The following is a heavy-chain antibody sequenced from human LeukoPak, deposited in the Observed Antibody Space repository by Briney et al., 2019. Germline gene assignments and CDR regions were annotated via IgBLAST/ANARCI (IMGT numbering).Heavy chain of an antibody. D-gene: IGHD2-2*01. V-gene: IGHV1-18*01. Sequence: ASVKVSCKASGYTFTSYGLSWVRQAPGQGLEWMGWISAYNGNTNYAQTLQGRVTMTTDTSTTTAYMELRSLRSDDTAVYYCARSGIVVVPAATFDYWGQGTLVTVSS. J-gene: IGHJ4*02. CDR1: GYTFTSYG. CDR3: ARSGIVVVPAATFDY. CDR2: ISAYNGNT.